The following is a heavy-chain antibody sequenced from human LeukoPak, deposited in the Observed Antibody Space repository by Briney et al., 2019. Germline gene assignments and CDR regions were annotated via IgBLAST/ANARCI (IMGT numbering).Heavy chain of an antibody. CDR2: INHSGST. V-gene: IGHV4-34*01. CDR1: GGSFSGYY. J-gene: IGHJ3*02. CDR3: ARGPLNHYDSSGYLRDAFDI. D-gene: IGHD3-22*01. Sequence: PSETLSLTCAVYGGSFSGYYWSWIRQPPGKGLEWIGEINHSGSTNYNPSLKSRATISVDTSKNQFSLKLSSVTAADTAVYYCARGPLNHYDSSGYLRDAFDIWGQGTMVTVSS.